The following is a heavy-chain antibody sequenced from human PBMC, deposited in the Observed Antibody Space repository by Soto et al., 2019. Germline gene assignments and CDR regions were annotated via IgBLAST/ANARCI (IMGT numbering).Heavy chain of an antibody. V-gene: IGHV4-31*03. J-gene: IGHJ4*02. CDR1: GGSISSGGYY. D-gene: IGHD6-13*01. CDR3: ARAGQQLYEFDY. CDR2: IYYSGST. Sequence: PSETLSLTCTVSGGSISSGGYYWSWIRQHPGKGLEWIGYIYYSGSTYYNPSLKSRVTISVDTSKNQFSLKLSSVTAADTAVYYCARAGQQLYEFDYWGQGTLVTVSS.